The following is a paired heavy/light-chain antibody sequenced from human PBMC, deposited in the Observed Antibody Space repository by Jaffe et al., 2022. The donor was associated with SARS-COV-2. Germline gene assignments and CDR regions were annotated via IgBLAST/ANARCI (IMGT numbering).Light chain of an antibody. V-gene: IGKV3-15*01. J-gene: IGKJ2*01. CDR2: GAS. Sequence: EIVMTQSPATLSVSPGERATLSCKASQSVGSNLAWYQQKPGQAPRLLFYGASTRATGVPARFSGSGSGTEFTLTLSSLQSEDFSVYYCQQFNNWPYTFGQGTKLEIK. CDR3: QQFNNWPYT. CDR1: QSVGSN.
Heavy chain of an antibody. CDR2: ISSNGDST. D-gene: IGHD3-3*01. CDR1: GFTFSSYA. Sequence: EVQLVESGGDLVQPGGSLRLSCSASGFTFSSYAMHWVRQTPGKGLEYVSVISSNGDSTYYADSVKGRFTISRENSKNTLYLQMSSLRPEDTAVYYCVKGPRTIFGVVDYWGQGTLVTVSS. V-gene: IGHV3-64D*09. CDR3: VKGPRTIFGVVDY. J-gene: IGHJ4*02.